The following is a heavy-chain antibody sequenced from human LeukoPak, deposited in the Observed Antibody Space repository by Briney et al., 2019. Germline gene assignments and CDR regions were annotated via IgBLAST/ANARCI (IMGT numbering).Heavy chain of an antibody. CDR3: ARDQGLFCSGGSCPPNYYYYYGMDV. CDR2: IYTSGST. Sequence: SETLSLTCTVSGGSVSSYYSSWIRQPAGKGLEWIVRIYTSGSTTYHPSLKSRVTMSVDTSKNQFSLKLSYVTAADTAVYYCARDQGLFCSGGSCPPNYYYYYGMDVWGQGTTVTVSS. V-gene: IGHV4-4*07. CDR1: GGSVSSYY. D-gene: IGHD2-15*01. J-gene: IGHJ6*02.